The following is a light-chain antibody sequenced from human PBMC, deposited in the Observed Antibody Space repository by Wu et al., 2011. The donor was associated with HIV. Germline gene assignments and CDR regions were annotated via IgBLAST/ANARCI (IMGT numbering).Light chain of an antibody. CDR3: QQCNNLPLT. CDR2: DAA. J-gene: IGKJ5*01. Sequence: EIILTQSPATLSFSPGERATLSCRASQSVSNSLAWYQQQPGRAPRLLIYDAANRATGIPARFSGSGSGTDFTLTISSLEPEDFAVYYCQQCNNLPLTFGQGTRLEIK. V-gene: IGKV3-11*01. CDR1: QSVSNS.